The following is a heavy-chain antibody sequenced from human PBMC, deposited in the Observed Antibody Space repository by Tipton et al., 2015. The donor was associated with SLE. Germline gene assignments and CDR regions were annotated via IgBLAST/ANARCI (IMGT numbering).Heavy chain of an antibody. CDR1: GGSISSSSYY. Sequence: TLSLTCTVSGGSISSSSYYWGWIRQPPGKGLEWIGYIYYSGSTHYNPSLKSRVTMSVDTSKNQFSLKLTSVTAADTAVYYCARLEDPFGIFGVPKGWFDPWGQGTLVTVSS. CDR3: ARLEDPFGIFGVPKGWFDP. V-gene: IGHV4-61*05. CDR2: IYYSGST. J-gene: IGHJ5*02. D-gene: IGHD3-3*01.